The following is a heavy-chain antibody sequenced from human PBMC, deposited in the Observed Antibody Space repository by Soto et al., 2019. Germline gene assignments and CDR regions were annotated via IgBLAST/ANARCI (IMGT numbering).Heavy chain of an antibody. CDR3: ARAATGTGYSSSWYALYYYYMDA. V-gene: IGHV1-8*01. J-gene: IGHJ6*03. Sequence: ASVKVSCKASGYTFTSYDINWVRQATGQGLEWMGWMNPNSGNTGYAQKFQGRVTMTRNTSISTAYMELSSLRSEDTAVYYCARAATGTGYSSSWYALYYYYMDAWGKGTTVTVSS. CDR2: MNPNSGNT. D-gene: IGHD6-13*01. CDR1: GYTFTSYD.